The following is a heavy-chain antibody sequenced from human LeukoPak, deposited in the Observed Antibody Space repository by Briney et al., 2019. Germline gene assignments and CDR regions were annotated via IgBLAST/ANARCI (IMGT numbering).Heavy chain of an antibody. Sequence: SGPTLVNPTQTLTLTCSISGFSLSASGVGVGWIRQPPGKALEWLALIYWNDDEHYSPSLKSRLTISKDTSKNQVVLKMTDMDPVDTATYYCAHRRAYGSGTYFPYYFDYWGQGTLVTVSS. CDR3: AHRRAYGSGTYFPYYFDY. J-gene: IGHJ4*02. D-gene: IGHD3-10*01. CDR1: GFSLSASGVG. V-gene: IGHV2-5*01. CDR2: IYWNDDE.